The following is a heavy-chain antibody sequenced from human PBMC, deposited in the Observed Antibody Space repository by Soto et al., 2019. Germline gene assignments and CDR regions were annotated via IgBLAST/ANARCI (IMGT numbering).Heavy chain of an antibody. CDR3: ARYRYGAEFDY. V-gene: IGHV3-48*01. D-gene: IGHD1-26*01. CDR2: ISSNGVTI. CDR1: GFTFSSYS. J-gene: IGHJ4*02. Sequence: GGSLRLSCAASGFTFSSYSMIWVRQAPGKGLEWVSYISSNGVTIYYADSVEGRFTISRDNANNSLHLQLRSLKAEDTAVYYCARYRYGAEFDYWGQGTLVTVSS.